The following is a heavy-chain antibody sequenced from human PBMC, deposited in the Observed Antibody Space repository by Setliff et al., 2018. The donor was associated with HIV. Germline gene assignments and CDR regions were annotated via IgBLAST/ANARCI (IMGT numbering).Heavy chain of an antibody. Sequence: GESLKISCTASGFSFNTYNMNWVRHAPGKGLEWLSYISSSTTNIYYANSVRDRFTISRDNAKNSLYLQMNSLRFEDTAVYYCARGTQGSGKTPYDYWGQGTLVTVSS. V-gene: IGHV3-48*01. D-gene: IGHD3-10*01. CDR2: ISSSTTNI. CDR1: GFSFNTYN. J-gene: IGHJ4*02. CDR3: ARGTQGSGKTPYDY.